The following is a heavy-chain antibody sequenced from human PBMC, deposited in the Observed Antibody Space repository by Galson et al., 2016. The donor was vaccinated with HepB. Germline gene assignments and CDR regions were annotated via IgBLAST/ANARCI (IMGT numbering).Heavy chain of an antibody. J-gene: IGHJ4*02. Sequence: SLRLSCAASGFPFSSHALNWVRQAPGKGLEWVAVISNDGSKTNYADSVKGRFTIPRDDSKNTLYLQMSSLTVEDTAAYYCARDNYGYANFFDYWGQGTLVTVSS. D-gene: IGHD5-18*01. V-gene: IGHV3-30-3*01. CDR2: ISNDGSKT. CDR1: GFPFSSHA. CDR3: ARDNYGYANFFDY.